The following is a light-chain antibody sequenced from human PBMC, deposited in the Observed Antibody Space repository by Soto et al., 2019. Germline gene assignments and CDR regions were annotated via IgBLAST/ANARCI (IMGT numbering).Light chain of an antibody. CDR1: SSNIGNNY. CDR2: DND. J-gene: IGLJ2*01. CDR3: GTWDSSLSAVV. Sequence: QSVLTQPPSVSAAPGQTVTISCSGRSSNIGNNYVSWYQQVPGRAPKLLIKDNDERPSGIPDRISGSKSGTSATLVITGLQTGDEADYYCGTWDSSLSAVVFGGGTQLTVL. V-gene: IGLV1-51*01.